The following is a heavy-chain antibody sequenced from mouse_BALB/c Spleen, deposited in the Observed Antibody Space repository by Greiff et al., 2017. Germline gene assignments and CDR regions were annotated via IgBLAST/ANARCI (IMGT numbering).Heavy chain of an antibody. CDR1: GFTFSSYA. Sequence: EVQGVESGGGLVKPGGSLKLSCAASGFTFSSYAMSWVRQSPEKRLEWVAEISSGGSYTYYPDTVTGRFTISRDNAKNTLYLEMSSLRSEDTAMYYCARDDGSLYAMDYWGQGTSFTVSS. V-gene: IGHV5-9-4*01. CDR3: ARDDGSLYAMDY. J-gene: IGHJ4*01. CDR2: ISSGGSYT. D-gene: IGHD2-3*01.